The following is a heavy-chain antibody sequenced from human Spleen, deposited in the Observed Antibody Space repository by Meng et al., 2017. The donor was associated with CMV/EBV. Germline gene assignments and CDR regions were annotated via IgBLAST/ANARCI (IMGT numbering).Heavy chain of an antibody. D-gene: IGHD3-3*01. J-gene: IGHJ1*01. CDR3: ARAPGSFWSGYFQH. Sequence: SETLSLTCIVSGGSISSISYFWGWIRQPPGKGLEWIGSIYYSGSTYYNPSLKTRVTISVDTSNNQFSLKMRSVTAADTAVYYCARAPGSFWSGYFQHWGQGTLVTVSS. CDR2: IYYSGST. CDR1: GGSISSISYF. V-gene: IGHV4-39*07.